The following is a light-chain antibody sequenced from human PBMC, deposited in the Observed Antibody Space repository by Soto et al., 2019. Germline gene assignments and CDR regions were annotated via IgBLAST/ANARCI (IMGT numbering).Light chain of an antibody. CDR2: GTS. CDR1: QTVSSD. J-gene: IGKJ5*01. V-gene: IGKV3-15*01. CDR3: QQYNNWPPIT. Sequence: EIVLTQCTGTLSLSPGERATLTWRASQTVSSDYLAWYQQKPGQAPRLFIYGTSSRANGIPARFSGSGSGTELTLTISSLQSEDFATYYCQQYNNWPPITFGQGTRLEIK.